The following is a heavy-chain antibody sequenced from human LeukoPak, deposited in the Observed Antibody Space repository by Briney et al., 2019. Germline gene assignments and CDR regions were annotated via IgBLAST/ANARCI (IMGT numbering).Heavy chain of an antibody. CDR2: INHSGST. V-gene: IGHV4-34*01. CDR1: GGSFSGYY. Sequence: PSETLSLTCAVYGGSFSGYYWSWIRQPPGKGLEWIGEINHSGSTNYNPSLKSRVTISVDTSKNQFSLKLSSVTAADTAVYYCARGLGIAARPPFFDYWGQGTLVTVSS. D-gene: IGHD6-6*01. CDR3: ARGLGIAARPPFFDY. J-gene: IGHJ4*02.